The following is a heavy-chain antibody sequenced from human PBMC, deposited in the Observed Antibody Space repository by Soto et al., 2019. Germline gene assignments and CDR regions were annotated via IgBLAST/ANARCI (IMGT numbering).Heavy chain of an antibody. CDR3: ARHYGGNPVGYYYGMDV. J-gene: IGHJ6*02. CDR2: IIPIFGTA. D-gene: IGHD4-17*01. Sequence: QVQLVQSGAEVKKPGSSVKVSCKASGGTFSSYAISWVRQAPGQGLEWMGGIIPIFGTANYAQKFQGRVTLTEDESTSTDYMELSSRRSEDTAVYYCARHYGGNPVGYYYGMDVWGQGTTVTVSS. V-gene: IGHV1-69*12. CDR1: GGTFSSYA.